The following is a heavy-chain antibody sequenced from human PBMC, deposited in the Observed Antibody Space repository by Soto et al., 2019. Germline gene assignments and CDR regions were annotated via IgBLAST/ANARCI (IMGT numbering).Heavy chain of an antibody. CDR2: IWYDGSEQ. CDR3: ARWSNHKVVDP. CDR1: GFTFRRHG. Sequence: QEQLVESGGGVVQPGMSLRLSCEGSGFTFRRHGMHWVRQSPGKGLESLAVIWYDGSEQYYADSVKGRFTISRDNSKNMLYLQLNTLTVEDTAVYYCARWSNHKVVDPWGQGTMVTVS. V-gene: IGHV3-33*03. D-gene: IGHD2-8*02. J-gene: IGHJ5*02.